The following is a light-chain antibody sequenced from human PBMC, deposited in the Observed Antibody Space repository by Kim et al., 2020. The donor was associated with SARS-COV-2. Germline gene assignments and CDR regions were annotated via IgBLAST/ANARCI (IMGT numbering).Light chain of an antibody. CDR2: AAA. Sequence: SASVGDRVSITCRASQSVNQFLNWYQQEAGKAPKLLIYAAATLQSGVPTRFSGRGSETEFTLTISSLQAEDFATYYCQQSYSTPYTFGQGTKLEI. CDR1: QSVNQF. V-gene: IGKV1-39*01. J-gene: IGKJ2*01. CDR3: QQSYSTPYT.